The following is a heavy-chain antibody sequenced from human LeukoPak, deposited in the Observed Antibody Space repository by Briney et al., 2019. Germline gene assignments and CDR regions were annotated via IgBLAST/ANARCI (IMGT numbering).Heavy chain of an antibody. CDR2: MNPNTGTT. D-gene: IGHD3-16*01. Sequence: SVRVSCKTSGYTFSNYDVNWVRQATGQGLEWMGWMNPNTGTTGYAEKFQGRVTFSRDTSKTTTYMEVSSLRSDDTAVYYCARGRLSLITARANFFDYWGQGTRVTVSS. V-gene: IGHV1-8*03. CDR3: ARGRLSLITARANFFDY. CDR1: GYTFSNYD. J-gene: IGHJ4*02.